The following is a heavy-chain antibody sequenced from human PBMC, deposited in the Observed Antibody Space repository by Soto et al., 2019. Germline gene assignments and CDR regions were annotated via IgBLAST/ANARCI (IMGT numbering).Heavy chain of an antibody. D-gene: IGHD2-15*01. CDR1: DGSIRRTSHY. V-gene: IGHV4-39*01. CDR3: ARQGGDLVFSYHGMDV. CDR2: IYYSGRT. Sequence: ASEPLSLTCTVSDGSIRRTSHYWGCIRQPPGKGLEWIGIIYYSGRTYYNPTLKSRVTLSVDTSKNQFSLNLSSVTATDTAVYYCARQGGDLVFSYHGMDVWGQGTTVTVSS. J-gene: IGHJ6*02.